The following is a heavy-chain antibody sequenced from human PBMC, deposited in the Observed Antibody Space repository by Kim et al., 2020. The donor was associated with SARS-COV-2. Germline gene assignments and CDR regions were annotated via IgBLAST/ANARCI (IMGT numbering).Heavy chain of an antibody. CDR3: ARVFRDIRYFDWLPPSYYYYGMDV. V-gene: IGHV1-3*01. CDR1: GYTFTSYA. CDR2: INAGNGNT. D-gene: IGHD3-9*01. J-gene: IGHJ6*02. Sequence: ASVKVSCKASGYTFTSYAMHWVRQAPGQRLEWMGWINAGNGNTKYSQKFQGRVTITRDTSASTAYMELSSLRSEDTAVYYCARVFRDIRYFDWLPPSYYYYGMDVWGQGTTVTVSS.